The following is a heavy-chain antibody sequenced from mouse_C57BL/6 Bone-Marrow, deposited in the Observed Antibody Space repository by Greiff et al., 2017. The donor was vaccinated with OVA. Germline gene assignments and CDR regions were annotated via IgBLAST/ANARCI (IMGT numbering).Heavy chain of an antibody. CDR3: ALRTNYAMDY. V-gene: IGHV1-26*01. CDR1: GYTFTDYY. J-gene: IGHJ4*01. CDR2: INPNNGGT. D-gene: IGHD1-1*01. Sequence: EVQLQQSGPELVKPGASVKISCKASGYTFTDYYMNWVKQSHGKSLEWIGDINPNNGGTSYNQKFKGKATLTVDKSSSTAYMELRSLTSEDSAVYYRALRTNYAMDYWGQGTSVTVSS.